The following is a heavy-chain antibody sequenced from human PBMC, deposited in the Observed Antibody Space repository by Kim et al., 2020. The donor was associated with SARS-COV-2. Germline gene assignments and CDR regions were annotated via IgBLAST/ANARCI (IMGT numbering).Heavy chain of an antibody. V-gene: IGHV3-64*01. CDR2: ISSNGGST. D-gene: IGHD2-2*01. CDR3: ARDRYCSSTSCRPARFRLTTNGMDV. Sequence: GGSLRLSCAASGFTFSSYAMHWVRQAPGKGLEYVSAISSNGGSTYYANSVKGRFTISRDNSKNTLYLQMGSLRAEDMAVYYCARDRYCSSTSCRPARFRLTTNGMDVWGQGTTVTVSS. J-gene: IGHJ6*02. CDR1: GFTFSSYA.